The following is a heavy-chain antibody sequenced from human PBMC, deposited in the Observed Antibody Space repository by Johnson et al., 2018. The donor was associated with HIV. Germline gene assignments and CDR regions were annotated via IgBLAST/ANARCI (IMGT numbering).Heavy chain of an antibody. CDR2: IYGGGTT. D-gene: IGHD4-23*01. J-gene: IGHJ3*02. CDR1: GFTVSSNY. CDR3: ARDSGNDAFDI. Sequence: EVQLLESGGGLIQPGGSLRLSCAASGFTVSSNYMSWVRQAPGKGLEWVSVIYGGGTTYYADSVKGRFTISRDNSKNSLYLQMNSLRAEDTAVYYCARDSGNDAFDIWGQGTMVTVSS. V-gene: IGHV3-53*01.